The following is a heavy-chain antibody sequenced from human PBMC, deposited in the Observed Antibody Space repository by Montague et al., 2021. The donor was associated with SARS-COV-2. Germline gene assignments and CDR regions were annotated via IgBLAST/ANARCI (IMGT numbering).Heavy chain of an antibody. CDR1: GGSMSGYY. Sequence: SETLSLTCSVSGGSMSGYYWSWIRQPQGQGIELIANINNNGSTNHYPSLMSRVTISVDASKNQYYLSLKSMTPADTAAYYCSRASVTMIRGGTRYSWFDPWGQGTLVTVSS. V-gene: IGHV4-59*01. D-gene: IGHD3-10*01. J-gene: IGHJ5*02. CDR2: INNNGST. CDR3: SRASVTMIRGGTRYSWFDP.